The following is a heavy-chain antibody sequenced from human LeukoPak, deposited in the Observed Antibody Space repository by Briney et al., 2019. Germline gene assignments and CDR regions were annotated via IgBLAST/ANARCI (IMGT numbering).Heavy chain of an antibody. D-gene: IGHD5-12*01. J-gene: IGHJ4*02. CDR1: GFTFYTYA. Sequence: GGSLRLSCAASGFTFYTYAMTWVRQAPGKGLEWVSALDAGGGNTYYADSVKGRSTISRDNSKTTVYLLMTTLSAEDTAVYYCAKDEGYDPIFYLESWGQGTLVTVSS. CDR3: AKDEGYDPIFYLES. V-gene: IGHV3-23*01. CDR2: LDAGGGNT.